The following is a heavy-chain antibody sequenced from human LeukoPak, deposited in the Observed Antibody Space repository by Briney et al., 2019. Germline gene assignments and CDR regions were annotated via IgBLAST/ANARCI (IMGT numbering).Heavy chain of an antibody. V-gene: IGHV4-39*01. CDR3: VRHEGVAVLDY. J-gene: IGHJ4*02. CDR2: LSYRGGT. D-gene: IGHD6-19*01. CDR1: GGSISRSSYY. Sequence: SETLSLTCTVSGGSISRSSYYWGWIRQPPGKGLEWIGGLSYRGGTYYNPSLKSRVTISVGTSENQFSLKLSSVTAADTAVYYCVRHEGVAVLDYWGQGTLVTVSS.